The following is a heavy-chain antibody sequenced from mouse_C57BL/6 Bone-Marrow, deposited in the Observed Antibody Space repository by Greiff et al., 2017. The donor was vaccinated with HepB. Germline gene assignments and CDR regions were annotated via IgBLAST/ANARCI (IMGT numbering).Heavy chain of an antibody. CDR1: GYTFTSYW. D-gene: IGHD1-1*01. Sequence: QVQLQQPGAELVMPGASVKLSCKASGYTFTSYWMHWVKQRPGQGLEWIGEIDPSDSYTNYNQKFKGKSTLTVDKSSSTAYMQLSSLTSEGSSVYYCARGGFYYGSGHYYFDCWGQGPTLPVSS. J-gene: IGHJ2*01. CDR3: ARGGFYYGSGHYYFDC. V-gene: IGHV1-69*01. CDR2: IDPSDSYT.